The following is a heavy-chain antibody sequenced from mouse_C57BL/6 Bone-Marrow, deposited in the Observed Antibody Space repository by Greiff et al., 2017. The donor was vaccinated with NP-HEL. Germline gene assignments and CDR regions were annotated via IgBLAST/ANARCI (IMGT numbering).Heavy chain of an antibody. D-gene: IGHD1-1*01. CDR3: AREITTVVVGDWYFDV. CDR2: IDPNSGGT. Sequence: VQLQQPGAELVKPGASVKLSCKASGYTFTSYWMHWVKQRPGRGLEWIGRIDPNSGGTKYNEKFKSKATLTVDKPSSTAYMQLSSLTSEDSAVYYCAREITTVVVGDWYFDVWGTGTTVTVSS. CDR1: GYTFTSYW. J-gene: IGHJ1*03. V-gene: IGHV1-72*01.